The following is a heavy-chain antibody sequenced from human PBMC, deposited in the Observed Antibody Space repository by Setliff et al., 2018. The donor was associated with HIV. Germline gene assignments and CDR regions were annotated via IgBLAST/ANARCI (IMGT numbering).Heavy chain of an antibody. CDR1: GGSISSSSYY. CDR3: ARYGSGSYYTYYYYMDV. J-gene: IGHJ6*03. D-gene: IGHD3-10*01. V-gene: IGHV4-39*07. Sequence: SETLSLTCTVSGGSISSSSYYWGWIRQPPGKGLEWIGSIYYSGSTYYNPSLKSRVTISVDTSKNQFSLKLSSVTAADTAVYYCARYGSGSYYTYYYYMDVWGKGTTVTVSS. CDR2: IYYSGST.